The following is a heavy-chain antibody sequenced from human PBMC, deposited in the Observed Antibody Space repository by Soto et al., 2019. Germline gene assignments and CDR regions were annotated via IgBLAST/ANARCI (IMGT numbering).Heavy chain of an antibody. J-gene: IGHJ4*02. D-gene: IGHD3-9*01. CDR3: ARAAYDILTGYDY. Sequence: QVQLVQSGAEVKKPGASVKVSCKASGYTFTSYAMHWVRQAPGQRLEWMGWINAGNGNTKYTQKFQGRVTITRDTSASTAYMELSSLRSEDTAVYYCARAAYDILTGYDYWGQGTLVTVSS. V-gene: IGHV1-3*01. CDR1: GYTFTSYA. CDR2: INAGNGNT.